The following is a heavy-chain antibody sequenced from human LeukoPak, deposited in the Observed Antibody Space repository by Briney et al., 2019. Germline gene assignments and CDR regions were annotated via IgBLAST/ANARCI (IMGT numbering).Heavy chain of an antibody. V-gene: IGHV3-74*01. D-gene: IGHD3-22*01. J-gene: IGHJ4*02. Sequence: PGGSLRLSCAASGFTFSSYWMHWVRQAPGKGLVWVSRINSDGSSTSYADSVKGRFTISRDNAKNTLYLQMNSLRAEDTALYYCARENLADYYDSSGYFDYWGQGTLVTVSS. CDR2: INSDGSST. CDR1: GFTFSSYW. CDR3: ARENLADYYDSSGYFDY.